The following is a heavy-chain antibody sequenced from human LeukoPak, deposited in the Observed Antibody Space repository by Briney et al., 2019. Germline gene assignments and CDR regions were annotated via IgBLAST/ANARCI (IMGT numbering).Heavy chain of an antibody. V-gene: IGHV3-66*02. CDR3: ARERGEAYYYGSGDYYYYMDV. CDR2: IYSGGST. Sequence: GGSLRLSCAASGFTVSSNYMSWVRQAPGKGLEWVSVIYSGGSTCYADSVKGRFTISRDNSKNTLYLQMNSLRAEDTAVYYCARERGEAYYYGSGDYYYYMDVWGKGTTVTVSS. J-gene: IGHJ6*03. CDR1: GFTVSSNY. D-gene: IGHD3-10*01.